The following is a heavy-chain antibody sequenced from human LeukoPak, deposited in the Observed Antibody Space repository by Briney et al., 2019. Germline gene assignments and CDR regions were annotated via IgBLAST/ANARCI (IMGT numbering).Heavy chain of an antibody. CDR1: GGTFSSYA. Sequence: SVKVSCKASGGTFSSYAISWVRQAPGQGLEWMGGIIPIFGTANYAQKFQGRVTITADESTSTAYMELSSLRLADTAVYHCAKDDIRGIISRKPNWFDPWGQGTLVTVSS. D-gene: IGHD3-10*01. CDR2: IIPIFGTA. J-gene: IGHJ5*01. V-gene: IGHV1-69*13. CDR3: AKDDIRGIISRKPNWFDP.